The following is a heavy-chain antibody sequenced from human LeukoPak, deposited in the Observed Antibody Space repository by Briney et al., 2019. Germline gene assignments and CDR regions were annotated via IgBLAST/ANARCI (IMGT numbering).Heavy chain of an antibody. D-gene: IGHD3-22*01. CDR2: ISSSSSYI. V-gene: IGHV3-21*01. Sequence: PGGSLRLSCAASGFTFSSYSMNWVRQAPGKGLEWVSSISSSSSYIYYADSVKGRFTISRDNAKNSLYLQMNSLRAEDTAVYYCARDYYDSSGYYQRGAFDIWGQGTMVTVSS. J-gene: IGHJ3*02. CDR1: GFTFSSYS. CDR3: ARDYYDSSGYYQRGAFDI.